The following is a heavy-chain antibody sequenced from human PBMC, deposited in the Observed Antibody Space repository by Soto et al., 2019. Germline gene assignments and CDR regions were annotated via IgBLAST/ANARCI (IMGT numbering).Heavy chain of an antibody. CDR3: ARALMGSFDAFDI. D-gene: IGHD3-16*01. Sequence: VQLQESGPGLVRPSETLSLTCSVSGGSIRTSYWGWIRQAPGNGRGGVGYIFHIGATNYNPSLDSRVTISVDTSKSQLSLRLTSVTAADTGVYYCARALMGSFDAFDIWGQGTTVTVSS. V-gene: IGHV4-59*13. J-gene: IGHJ3*02. CDR1: GGSIRTSY. CDR2: IFHIGAT.